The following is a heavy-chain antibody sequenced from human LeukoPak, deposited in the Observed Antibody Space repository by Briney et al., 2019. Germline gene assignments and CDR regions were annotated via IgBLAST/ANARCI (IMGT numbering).Heavy chain of an antibody. CDR3: ARGGYDSSGYPTPPGY. D-gene: IGHD3-22*01. CDR1: GGSFSGYY. J-gene: IGHJ4*02. CDR2: IYYSGNT. Sequence: PSETLSLTCTVDGGSFSGYYWSWIRQPPGKGLEWIGEIYYSGNTNYNPSLKSRVTISVDTSKNQFSLKLSSVTAADTARYYCARGGYDSSGYPTPPGYWGQGNLVTVSS. V-gene: IGHV4-34*01.